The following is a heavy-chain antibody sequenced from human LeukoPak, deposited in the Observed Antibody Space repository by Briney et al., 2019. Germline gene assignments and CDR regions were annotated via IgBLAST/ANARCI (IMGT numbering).Heavy chain of an antibody. J-gene: IGHJ4*02. CDR3: ARETRSLVIGAAAGPWNY. CDR1: GFTFTSSA. Sequence: ASVKVSCKASGFTFTSSAVQWVRQARGQRLEWIGWIVVGSGNTNYAQKLQGRVTMTTDTSTSTVYMELSSLRSEDTAVYYCARETRSLVIGAAAGPWNYWGQGTLVTVSS. D-gene: IGHD6-13*01. V-gene: IGHV1-58*01. CDR2: IVVGSGNT.